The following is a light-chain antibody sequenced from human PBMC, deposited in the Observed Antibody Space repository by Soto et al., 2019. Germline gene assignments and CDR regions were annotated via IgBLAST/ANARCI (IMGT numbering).Light chain of an antibody. CDR3: QQTYSDIS. CDR2: ATS. J-gene: IGKJ4*01. Sequence: DIQMTQSPSSLSASVGDRVTITCRPSQNIGKFLNWYQQRPGKAPTALIHATSTLQSGVSSRFSGSGSDTDFTLTISGLQPEDFASYHCQQTYSDISFGGGTKV. V-gene: IGKV1-39*01. CDR1: QNIGKF.